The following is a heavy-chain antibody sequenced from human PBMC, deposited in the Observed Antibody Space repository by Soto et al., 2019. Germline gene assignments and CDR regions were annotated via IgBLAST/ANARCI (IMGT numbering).Heavy chain of an antibody. J-gene: IGHJ3*02. CDR2: INPSGGST. Sequence: ASVKVSCKASGYTFTSYYMHWVRQAPGQGLEWMGIINPSGGSTSYAQKFQGRVTMTRDTSTSTVYMELSRLRSEDTAVYYCARDLLLWPFDIWGQGIMVTVSS. D-gene: IGHD3-10*01. V-gene: IGHV1-46*01. CDR1: GYTFTSYY. CDR3: ARDLLLWPFDI.